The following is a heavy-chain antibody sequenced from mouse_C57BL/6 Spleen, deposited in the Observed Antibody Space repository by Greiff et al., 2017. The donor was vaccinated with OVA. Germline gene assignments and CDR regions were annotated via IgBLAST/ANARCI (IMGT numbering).Heavy chain of an antibody. CDR1: GYPFTDYE. Sequence: QVQLQQSGAELVRPGASVTLSCKASGYPFTDYEMHWVKQTPVHGLEWIGAIEPETGGTAYNQKFKGKAILTADKSSSTAYMELRSLTSEDSAVYYCTRSRDYWGQGTTLTVSS. V-gene: IGHV1-15*01. CDR3: TRSRDY. D-gene: IGHD3-3*01. CDR2: IEPETGGT. J-gene: IGHJ2*01.